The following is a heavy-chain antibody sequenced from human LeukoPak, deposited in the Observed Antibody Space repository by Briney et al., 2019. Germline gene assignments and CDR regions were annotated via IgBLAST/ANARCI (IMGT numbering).Heavy chain of an antibody. CDR1: GFTFSDYY. J-gene: IGHJ4*02. D-gene: IGHD1-7*01. Sequence: GGSLRLSCAASGFTFSDYYMTWIRQTPGKGLEWVSYISDTARTKPYADSVKGRFTISRDNAKNSLYLQMNSLRVEDTAVYYCAGVNYWNYPFWGQGTLVTVSS. V-gene: IGHV3-11*04. CDR2: ISDTARTK. CDR3: AGVNYWNYPF.